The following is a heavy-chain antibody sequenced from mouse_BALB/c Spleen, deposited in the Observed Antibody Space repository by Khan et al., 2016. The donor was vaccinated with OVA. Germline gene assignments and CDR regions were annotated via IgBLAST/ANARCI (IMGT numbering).Heavy chain of an antibody. CDR2: INPSTGYT. J-gene: IGHJ3*01. D-gene: IGHD1-1*01. CDR1: GYTFTSYW. Sequence: QVRLQQSGAELAKPGASVKMSCKASGYTFTSYWMHWVKQRPGQGLEWIGYINPSTGYTEHNQRFKDKATLTADKSSSTAYMQLSSLTSEESAVYYCANHGSSSAWLTYWGQGTLVTVSA. V-gene: IGHV1-7*01. CDR3: ANHGSSSAWLTY.